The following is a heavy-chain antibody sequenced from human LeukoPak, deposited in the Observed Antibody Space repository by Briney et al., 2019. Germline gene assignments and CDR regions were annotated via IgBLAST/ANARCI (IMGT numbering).Heavy chain of an antibody. Sequence: GGSLRLSCAASGFTFSSYSMNWVRQAPGKGLEWVSSISSSSSYIYCADSVKGRFTISRDNAKNSLYLQMNSLRAEDTAVYYCASHTYYYDSSGYNWGQGTLVTVSS. CDR1: GFTFSSYS. CDR3: ASHTYYYDSSGYN. CDR2: ISSSSSYI. D-gene: IGHD3-22*01. J-gene: IGHJ4*02. V-gene: IGHV3-21*01.